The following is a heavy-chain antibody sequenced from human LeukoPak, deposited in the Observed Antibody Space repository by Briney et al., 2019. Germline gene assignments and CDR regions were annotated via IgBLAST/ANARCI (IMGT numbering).Heavy chain of an antibody. CDR2: IYTNGIT. CDR3: ARGVMTAIFAFDI. J-gene: IGHJ3*02. V-gene: IGHV4-4*07. CDR1: GDSISDYY. Sequence: SETLSLTCTVSGDSISDYYWSWIRQPAGKGLELFGRIYTNGITNYNPSLKSRVTTSVDTSKNQLSLRLSSVTAADTAVYYCARGVMTAIFAFDIWGQGTMVTVSS. D-gene: IGHD2-21*02.